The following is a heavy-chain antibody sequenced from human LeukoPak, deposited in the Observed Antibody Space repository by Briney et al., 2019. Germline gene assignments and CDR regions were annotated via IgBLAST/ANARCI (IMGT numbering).Heavy chain of an antibody. CDR2: MYYSGST. CDR1: GGSISSSSHY. V-gene: IGHV4-39*02. CDR3: AREGPGSDY. Sequence: SETLSLTCTVSGGSISSSSHYWGCIRQPPGKGLEWIGSMYYSGSTYYNPSLKSRVTISVDTSKNQFSLKLSSVTAADTAVYYCAREGPGSDYWGQGTLVTVSS. D-gene: IGHD1-26*01. J-gene: IGHJ4*02.